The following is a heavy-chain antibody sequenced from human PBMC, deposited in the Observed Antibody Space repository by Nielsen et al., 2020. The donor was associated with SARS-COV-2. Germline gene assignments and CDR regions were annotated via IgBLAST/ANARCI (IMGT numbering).Heavy chain of an antibody. J-gene: IGHJ4*02. CDR1: GYPFTTNA. V-gene: IGHV1-3*04. D-gene: IGHD1/OR15-1a*01. Sequence: ASVKVSCKSSGYPFTTNAIHWVRQAPGQWLEWMGWINTGNGNTKYSQRSQGRVTFTRDTTASTAHMELASLNSEDTAIYYCAREAGRGTLSGTERYFDFWGQGTLVTVSS. CDR2: INTGNGNT. CDR3: AREAGRGTLSGTERYFDF.